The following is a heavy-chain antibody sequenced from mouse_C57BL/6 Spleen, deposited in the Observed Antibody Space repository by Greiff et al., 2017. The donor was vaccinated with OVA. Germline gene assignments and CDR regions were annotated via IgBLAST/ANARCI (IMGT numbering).Heavy chain of an antibody. CDR3: AREKDYYGSSSYYYDMGC. V-gene: IGHV5-9*01. CDR2: ISGGGGNT. J-gene: IGHJ4*01. D-gene: IGHD1-1*01. Sequence: DVKLVESGGGLVKPGGSLKLSCAASGFTFSSYTMSWVRQTPEKRLEWVATISGGGGNTYYPDSVKGRFTISRDNAKNTLYLQMSSLRSEDTALYYGAREKDYYGSSSYYYDMGCWGQGTSVTVSS. CDR1: GFTFSSYT.